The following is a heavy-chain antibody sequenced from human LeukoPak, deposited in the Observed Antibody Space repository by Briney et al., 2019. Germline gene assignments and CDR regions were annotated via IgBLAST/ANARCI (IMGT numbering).Heavy chain of an antibody. CDR2: IKQDGSET. Sequence: ETLSLTCTVSGGSISSNYWSWVRQAPGKGLEWVANIKQDGSETYYVDSVKGRFTISRDNAKNSLYLQMNSLRAEDTAVYYCAREGTITAYNFDYWGQGTLVTVSS. CDR1: GGSISSNY. CDR3: AREGTITAYNFDY. J-gene: IGHJ4*02. D-gene: IGHD5-12*01. V-gene: IGHV3-7*05.